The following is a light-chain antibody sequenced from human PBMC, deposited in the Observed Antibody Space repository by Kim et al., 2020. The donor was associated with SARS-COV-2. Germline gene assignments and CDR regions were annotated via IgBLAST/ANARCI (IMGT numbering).Light chain of an antibody. J-gene: IGKJ4*01. CDR3: QQYNNWPLT. CDR1: QSISTY. V-gene: IGKV1-39*01. Sequence: DIQMTQSPSSLSASVGDRVTITCRASQSISTYLNWYQQKPGKAPKLLIYGASNLPSGVPSRFSGSGSGTEFTLTISSLQSEDFAVYYCQQYNNWPLTFGGGTKVDIK. CDR2: GAS.